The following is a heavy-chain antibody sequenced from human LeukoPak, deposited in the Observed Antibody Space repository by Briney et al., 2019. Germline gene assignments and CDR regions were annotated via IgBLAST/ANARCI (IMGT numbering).Heavy chain of an antibody. Sequence: PSETLSLTCAVYGGSFSGYYWSRIRQPPGKGLEWIGEINHSGNTNYNPSLKSRVTISVDTSKNQFSLKLSSVTAADTAVYYCASRGGYKFRFTDYYYYYMDVWGNGTTVTVSS. J-gene: IGHJ6*03. CDR1: GGSFSGYY. CDR3: ASRGGYKFRFTDYYYYYMDV. D-gene: IGHD5-24*01. V-gene: IGHV4-34*01. CDR2: INHSGNT.